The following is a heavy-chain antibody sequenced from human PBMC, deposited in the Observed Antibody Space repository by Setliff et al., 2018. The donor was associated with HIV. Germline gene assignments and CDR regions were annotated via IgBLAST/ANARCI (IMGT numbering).Heavy chain of an antibody. V-gene: IGHV1-18*01. J-gene: IGHJ6*02. CDR2: ISAYNGNT. CDR1: GYTFTSYD. D-gene: IGHD6-13*01. Sequence: ASVKVSCKASGYTFTSYDISWVRQAPGQGLEWMGWISAYNGNTNYAQKLQGRVTMTTDTSTSTAYMELRSLRSDDTAVYYCARGGFLGSSSWYSIGDYYYGMDVWGQGTTVT. CDR3: ARGGFLGSSSWYSIGDYYYGMDV.